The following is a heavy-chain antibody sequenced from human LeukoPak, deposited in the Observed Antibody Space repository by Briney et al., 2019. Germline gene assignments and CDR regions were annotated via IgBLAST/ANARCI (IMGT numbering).Heavy chain of an antibody. V-gene: IGHV1-69*13. J-gene: IGHJ6*02. Sequence: SVKVSCKASGGTFSSYGISWVRQAPGQGLEWVGGIIPMFGTANYARKFQGRVTITADESTSTAYMELSSLRSEDTAVYYCARVHYYGSGIQRTNYGMDVWGPGTTVTVSS. CDR3: ARVHYYGSGIQRTNYGMDV. CDR2: IIPMFGTA. D-gene: IGHD3-10*01. CDR1: GGTFSSYG.